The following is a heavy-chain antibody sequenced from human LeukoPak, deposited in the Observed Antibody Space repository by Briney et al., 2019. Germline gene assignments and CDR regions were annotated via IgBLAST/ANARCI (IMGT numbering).Heavy chain of an antibody. J-gene: IGHJ4*02. D-gene: IGHD3-10*01. CDR2: INHSGST. CDR3: ARVSGNYGSGSYLDY. Sequence: SDTLSLTCAVYGGSFSGYYWSWIRQPPGKGLEWIGEINHSGSTNYNPSLKSRVTISVDTSKNQFSPKLSSVTAADTAVYYCARVSGNYGSGSYLDYWGQGTLVTVSS. CDR1: GGSFSGYY. V-gene: IGHV4-34*01.